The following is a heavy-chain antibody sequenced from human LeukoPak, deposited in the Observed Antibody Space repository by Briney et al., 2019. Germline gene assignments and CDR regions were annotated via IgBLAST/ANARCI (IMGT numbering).Heavy chain of an antibody. CDR1: GSTFSNYD. D-gene: IGHD3-10*01. CDR2: IGIDGGT. CDR3: ARGLVDSGSFNFDY. V-gene: IGHV3-13*04. Sequence: PGGSLRLSCAASGSTFSNYDMHWVRQRSGKGLEWVSGIGIDGGTYYPGSVKGRFTISRDNAKDSFFLQMNNLRAGDTAVYYCARGLVDSGSFNFDYWGQGTLVTVSS. J-gene: IGHJ4*02.